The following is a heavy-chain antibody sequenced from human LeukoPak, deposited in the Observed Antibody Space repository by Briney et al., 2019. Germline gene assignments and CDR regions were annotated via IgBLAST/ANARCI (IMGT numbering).Heavy chain of an antibody. V-gene: IGHV3-9*01. CDR3: AKDMGEGSGYGYGAFDY. CDR2: ISWNSGSI. Sequence: GRSLRFSCAASGYTFDDYAMHWVRQAPGKGLEWVSGISWNSGSIGYADSVKGRFTISRDNAKNSLYLQMNSLRAEDTALYYCAKDMGEGSGYGYGAFDYWGQGTLVTVSS. J-gene: IGHJ4*02. CDR1: GYTFDDYA. D-gene: IGHD5-12*01.